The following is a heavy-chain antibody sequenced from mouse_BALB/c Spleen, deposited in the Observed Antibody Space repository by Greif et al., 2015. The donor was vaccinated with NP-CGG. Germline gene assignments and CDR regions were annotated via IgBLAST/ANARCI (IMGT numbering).Heavy chain of an antibody. V-gene: IGHV1-62-2*01. CDR2: FYPGSGSI. D-gene: IGHD2-4*01. CDR3: ARHEGAPYYDYDGAWFAY. J-gene: IGHJ3*01. CDR1: GYTFTEYI. Sequence: QVQLQQPGAGLVKPGASVKLSCKASGYTFTEYIIHWVKQRSGQGLEWIGWFYPGSGSIKYNEKFKDKATLTADKSSSTVYMELSRLTSEDSAVYFCARHEGAPYYDYDGAWFAYWGQGTLVTVSA.